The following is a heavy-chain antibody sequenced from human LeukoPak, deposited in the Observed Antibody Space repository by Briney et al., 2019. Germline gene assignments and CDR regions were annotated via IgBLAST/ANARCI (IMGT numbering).Heavy chain of an antibody. CDR3: ARDQEGFDY. CDR2: IYPRDGST. V-gene: IGHV1-46*01. J-gene: IGHJ4*02. CDR1: GYTFTSNY. Sequence: ASVKVSCKASGYTFTSNYIHWVRQAPGQGLEWMGMIYPRDGSTSYAQKFQCRVTVTRDTSTSTVHMELSGLRSEDTAVYYCARDQEGFDYWAREPWSPSPQ.